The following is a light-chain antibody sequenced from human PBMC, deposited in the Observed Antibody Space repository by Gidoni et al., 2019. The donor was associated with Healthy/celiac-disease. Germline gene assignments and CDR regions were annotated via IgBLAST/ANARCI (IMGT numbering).Light chain of an antibody. CDR1: QDISNY. J-gene: IGKJ2*01. CDR3: QQYDNLPYT. CDR2: DGS. V-gene: IGKV1-33*01. Sequence: DHQMTQSPSSLSASVGDRVTITCQASQDISNYLNWYQQKPGKAPKLLIYDGSNWDTGVPSRFSGSGSGTDFTFTISSLEPEDIAIYYCQQYDNLPYTFGQGTKLEIK.